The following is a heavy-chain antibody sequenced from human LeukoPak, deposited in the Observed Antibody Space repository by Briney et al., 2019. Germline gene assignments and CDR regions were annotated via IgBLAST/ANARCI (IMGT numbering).Heavy chain of an antibody. Sequence: PSETLSLTCTVSCGSISSGSDYWTWIRQPAGKGLEWNGHIYTSGLINYNPSPRRQVPMSLDTFSNQFSLSMSSMTAADTAVYFCPSGAPYSRSPATFDFWGQETLVAVSS. D-gene: IGHD6-6*01. V-gene: IGHV4-61*09. CDR1: CGSISSGSDY. CDR2: IYTSGLI. CDR3: PSGAPYSRSPATFDF. J-gene: IGHJ4*02.